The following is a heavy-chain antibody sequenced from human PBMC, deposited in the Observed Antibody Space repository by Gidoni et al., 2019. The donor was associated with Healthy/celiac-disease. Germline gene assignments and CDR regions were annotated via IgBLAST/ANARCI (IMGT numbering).Heavy chain of an antibody. CDR2: IIPILGTA. J-gene: IGHJ5*02. CDR3: ASGGCVVAGTYQRVWCDP. V-gene: IGHV1-69*01. Sequence: QVQLVQSGAAVKQPGSSVKFSCKSSGGTFSSYSISWVRQAPGQGLEWMGGIIPILGTANYAQKFKGRVTITADESTRTAYMELSSLRSEDTAVYYCASGGCVVAGTYQRVWCDPWGQGTLVTVSA. D-gene: IGHD6-19*01. CDR1: GGTFSSYS.